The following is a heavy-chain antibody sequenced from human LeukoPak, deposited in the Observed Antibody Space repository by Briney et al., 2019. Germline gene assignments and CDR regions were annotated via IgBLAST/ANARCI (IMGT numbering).Heavy chain of an antibody. J-gene: IGHJ4*02. Sequence: GGSLRLSCAASGLTFSRYAMSWVRQAPGKGLEWVSSIVASGTGKYYADSVKGRFTISRDNSKNTVYLQINSLRAEDTALYYCAKEGSSDWYGRRFDYWGQGTLVTVSS. CDR3: AKEGSSDWYGRRFDY. CDR2: IVASGTGK. CDR1: GLTFSRYA. V-gene: IGHV3-23*01. D-gene: IGHD6-19*01.